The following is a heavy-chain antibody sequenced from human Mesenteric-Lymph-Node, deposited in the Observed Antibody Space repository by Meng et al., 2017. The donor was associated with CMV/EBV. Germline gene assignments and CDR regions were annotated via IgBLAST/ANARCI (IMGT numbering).Heavy chain of an antibody. CDR1: GGTFSSYA. D-gene: IGHD4/OR15-4a*01. CDR3: ATLPLTTMSAGYYGMDV. CDR2: INPNSGGT. J-gene: IGHJ6*02. Sequence: ASVKVSCKASGGTFSSYAISWVRQAPGQGLEWMGWINPNSGGTNYAQKFQGRVTMTRDTSISTAYMELSRLRSDDTAVYYCATLPLTTMSAGYYGMDVWGQGTTVTVSS. V-gene: IGHV1-2*02.